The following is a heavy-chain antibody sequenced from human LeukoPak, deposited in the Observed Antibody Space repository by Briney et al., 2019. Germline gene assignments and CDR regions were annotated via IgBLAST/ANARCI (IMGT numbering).Heavy chain of an antibody. CDR3: ATSRVTIFPFFDY. Sequence: GASLRLSCAASGFTFSSYAMSWVRQAPGKGLEWVSAISGSGGSTYYADSVKGRFTISRDNSKNTLYLQMNSLRAEDTAVYYRATSRVTIFPFFDYWGQGTLVTVSS. CDR2: ISGSGGST. J-gene: IGHJ4*02. V-gene: IGHV3-23*01. D-gene: IGHD3-3*01. CDR1: GFTFSSYA.